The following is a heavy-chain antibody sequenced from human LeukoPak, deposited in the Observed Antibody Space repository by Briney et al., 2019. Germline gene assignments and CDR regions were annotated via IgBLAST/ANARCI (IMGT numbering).Heavy chain of an antibody. D-gene: IGHD2-15*01. CDR1: GGSISSSTYY. V-gene: IGHV4-61*01. CDR2: IYYSGST. Sequence: SETLSLTCTVSGGSISSSTYYWGWIRQPPGTGLEWIGYIYYSGSTNYNPSLKSRVTISVDTSKNQFSLKLSSVTAADTAVYYCARDIRGPTDYWGQGTLVTVSS. J-gene: IGHJ4*02. CDR3: ARDIRGPTDY.